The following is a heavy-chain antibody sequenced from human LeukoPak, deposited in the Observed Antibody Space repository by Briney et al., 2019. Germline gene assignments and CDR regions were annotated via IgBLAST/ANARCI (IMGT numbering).Heavy chain of an antibody. V-gene: IGHV3-30*04. Sequence: QPGGSLRLSCAASGFTFSSYAMHWVRQAPGKGLEWVAVISYDGSNKYYADSVKGRFTISRDNSKNTLYLQMNSLRAEDTAVYYCARGLKLDYWGQGTLVTVSS. J-gene: IGHJ4*02. CDR1: GFTFSSYA. CDR2: ISYDGSNK. CDR3: ARGLKLDY.